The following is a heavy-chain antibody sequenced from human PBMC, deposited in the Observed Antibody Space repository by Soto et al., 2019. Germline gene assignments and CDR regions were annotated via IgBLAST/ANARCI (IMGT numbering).Heavy chain of an antibody. Sequence: QVQLVQSGAEVKKPGSSVKVSCKASGGTFSSYAISWVRQAPGQGLEWMGGIIPIFGTANYAQKFQGRVTITADESTGTAYMELSSLRSEDTAVYYCARDWEYSSGWHWGSWYYYYGMDVWGQGTTVTVSS. D-gene: IGHD6-19*01. CDR2: IIPIFGTA. CDR3: ARDWEYSSGWHWGSWYYYYGMDV. V-gene: IGHV1-69*12. CDR1: GGTFSSYA. J-gene: IGHJ6*02.